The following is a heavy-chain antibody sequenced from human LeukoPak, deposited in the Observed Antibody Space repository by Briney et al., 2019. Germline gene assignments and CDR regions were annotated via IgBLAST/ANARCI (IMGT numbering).Heavy chain of an antibody. V-gene: IGHV4-59*01. D-gene: IGHD3-10*01. J-gene: IGHJ5*02. Sequence: SETLSLTCTVSGGSISNYYWSWIRQPPGKGLEWIGYIYYSGSTNYNPSLKSRVTISVDTSKNQFSLKLSSVTAADTAVYYCARDRTIWFGEYWFDPWGQGTLVTVSS. CDR2: IYYSGST. CDR1: GGSISNYY. CDR3: ARDRTIWFGEYWFDP.